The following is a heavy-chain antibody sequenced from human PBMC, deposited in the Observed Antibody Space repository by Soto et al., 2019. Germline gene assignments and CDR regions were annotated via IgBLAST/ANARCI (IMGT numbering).Heavy chain of an antibody. CDR3: AREIGYSSTWPAY. CDR2: IGFDGKNE. V-gene: IGHV3-33*08. J-gene: IGHJ4*02. CDR1: GFAFSSFA. Sequence: GGSLRLSCAASGFAFSSFAMNWARQAPGKGLEWVAVIGFDGKNENYGDSVKGRFTVSRDNSRNTLYLQMNSLRVEDTAVYFCAREIGYSSTWPAYWGQGTLVTVSS. D-gene: IGHD6-13*01.